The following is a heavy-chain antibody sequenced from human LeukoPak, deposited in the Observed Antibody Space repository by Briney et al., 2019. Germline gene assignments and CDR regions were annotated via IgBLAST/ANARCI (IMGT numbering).Heavy chain of an antibody. D-gene: IGHD3-3*01. J-gene: IGHJ5*02. Sequence: PGGSLRLSCAASGFTFSSHEMHWVRQTPGKGLEWVSHISSRGTAMYYADSVKGRFTISRDNAKNSLYLQMNSLRAEDTAVYYCARGPTDFDFWSGYAAWGQGTLVTVSS. CDR3: ARGPTDFDFWSGYAA. CDR1: GFTFSSHE. CDR2: ISSRGTAM. V-gene: IGHV3-48*03.